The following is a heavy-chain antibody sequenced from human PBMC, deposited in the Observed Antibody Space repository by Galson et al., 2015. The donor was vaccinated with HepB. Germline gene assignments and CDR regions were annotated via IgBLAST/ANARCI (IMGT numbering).Heavy chain of an antibody. J-gene: IGHJ6*02. D-gene: IGHD3-10*01. Sequence: CAISGDSVSSNSAAWNWIRQSPSRGLEWLGRTYYRSKWYNDYAVSVKSRITINPDTSKNQFSLQLNSVTPEDTAVYYCARERYFTMVRGVIGYYYYGMDVWGQGTTVTVSS. V-gene: IGHV6-1*01. CDR2: TYYRSKWYN. CDR3: ARERYFTMVRGVIGYYYYGMDV. CDR1: GDSVSSNSAA.